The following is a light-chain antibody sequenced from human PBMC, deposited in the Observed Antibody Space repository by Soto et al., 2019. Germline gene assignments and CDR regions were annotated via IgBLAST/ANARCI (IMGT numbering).Light chain of an antibody. J-gene: IGKJ2*01. Sequence: DIQMTQSPATLSASLGDRVTITCWASQTINMWLAWYQQKPRKAPKLLIYDTTTLQSGVPSRFSGGGSGVDFTLTISSLQPDDVATYYCQQYNELWYTFGPGTKV. CDR3: QQYNELWYT. V-gene: IGKV1-5*01. CDR2: DTT. CDR1: QTINMW.